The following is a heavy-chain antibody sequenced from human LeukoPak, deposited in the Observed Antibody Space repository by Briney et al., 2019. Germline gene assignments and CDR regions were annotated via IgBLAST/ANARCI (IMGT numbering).Heavy chain of an antibody. V-gene: IGHV4-30-2*01. CDR3: ARSPYDFWSGYYLSYYFDY. CDR2: IYHSGST. D-gene: IGHD3-3*01. Sequence: PSQTLSLTCAVSGGSISSGGYSWSWIRQPPGKGLEWIGYIYHSGSTYYNPSLKSRVTISVDRSKNQFSLKLSSVTAADTAVYYCARSPYDFWSGYYLSYYFDYWGQGTLVIVSS. J-gene: IGHJ4*02. CDR1: GGSISSGGYS.